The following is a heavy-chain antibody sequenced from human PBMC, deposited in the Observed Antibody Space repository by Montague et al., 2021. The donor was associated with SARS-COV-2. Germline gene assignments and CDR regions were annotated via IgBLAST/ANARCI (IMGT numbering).Heavy chain of an antibody. CDR1: GVSISSSSFY. V-gene: IGHV4-39*07. J-gene: IGHJ6*02. D-gene: IGHD6-13*01. CDR3: ARVGRQQLVRLSGMDV. CDR2: IYYTEST. Sequence: SETLSLTCNVSGVSISSSSFYWGWIRQPPGNGLEWIGRIYYTESTYYNPSLKSRVTISLDTSKNQFSLKLVSVTAADTAVYYCARVGRQQLVRLSGMDVWGQGTTVTVSS.